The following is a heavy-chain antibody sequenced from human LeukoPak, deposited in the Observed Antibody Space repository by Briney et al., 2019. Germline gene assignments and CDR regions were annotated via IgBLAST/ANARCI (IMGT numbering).Heavy chain of an antibody. CDR3: ASYYYYSSGFCYVHY. V-gene: IGHV4-59*12. Sequence: PAETLSLTCTVSGGSISSYYWSWIRQPPGKGLEWIWYIYYSGRTNYNPSPKSGVTISVNTSKNHFLFQLSSVTPADTAVYYFASYYYYSSGFCYVHYWGQGTLVTVSS. CDR2: IYYSGRT. D-gene: IGHD3-22*01. CDR1: GGSISSYY. J-gene: IGHJ4*02.